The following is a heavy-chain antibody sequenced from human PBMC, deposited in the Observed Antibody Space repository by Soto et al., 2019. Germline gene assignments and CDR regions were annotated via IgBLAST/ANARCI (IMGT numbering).Heavy chain of an antibody. CDR1: GFTFGDNA. CDR3: TRGWIFGPLINWFDP. D-gene: IGHD3-3*01. Sequence: EAQLVESGGDLVQPGRSLRLSCTASGFTFGDNAMSWFRQAPGKGLEWVGFIRSKAYGGTIEYAASVKGRFTISRDDSKIVDYLQMNSLQTEDTALYFCTRGWIFGPLINWFDPWGQGTLVTVSS. V-gene: IGHV3-49*03. J-gene: IGHJ5*02. CDR2: IRSKAYGGTI.